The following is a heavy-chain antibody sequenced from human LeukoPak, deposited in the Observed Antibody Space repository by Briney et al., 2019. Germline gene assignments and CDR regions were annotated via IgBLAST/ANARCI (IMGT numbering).Heavy chain of an antibody. V-gene: IGHV3-53*01. CDR1: GFTVSSNY. CDR3: ASSADYGETDY. Sequence: GGSLRLSCAASGFTVSSNYMSWVRQAPGKGLEWVSVIYSGGSTYYADSVKGRFTISRDNSKNTLYLQMNSLRAEDPAVYYCASSADYGETDYWGQGTLVTVSS. CDR2: IYSGGST. J-gene: IGHJ4*02. D-gene: IGHD4-17*01.